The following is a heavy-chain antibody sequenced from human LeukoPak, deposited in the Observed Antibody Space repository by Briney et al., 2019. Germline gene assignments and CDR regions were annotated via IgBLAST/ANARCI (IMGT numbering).Heavy chain of an antibody. CDR2: ISYDGSNK. Sequence: GGSLRLSCAASGFTFSSYGMHWVRQAPGKGLEWVAVISYDGSNKYYADSVKGRFTISRDNYKNTLYLQMNRLRAEDTAVYYCARGNQWELQTVDYWGQGTLVTVSS. CDR3: ARGNQWELQTVDY. V-gene: IGHV3-30*03. CDR1: GFTFSSYG. D-gene: IGHD1-26*01. J-gene: IGHJ4*02.